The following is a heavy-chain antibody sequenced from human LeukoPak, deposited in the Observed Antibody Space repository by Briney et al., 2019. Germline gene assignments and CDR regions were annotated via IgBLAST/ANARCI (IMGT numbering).Heavy chain of an antibody. J-gene: IGHJ5*01. Sequence: GGSLRLSCVGSGFRFSSYDMNWVHQAPGRGLEWLSYLTRTSSATWYADSVKGRFTIFRDNAKSSLYLQMNSLRVEDTAVYYCATGGSEYRSDWFDSWGQGTLVNVAP. V-gene: IGHV3-48*01. CDR1: GFRFSSYD. D-gene: IGHD5-18*01. CDR3: ATGGSEYRSDWFDS. CDR2: LTRTSSAT.